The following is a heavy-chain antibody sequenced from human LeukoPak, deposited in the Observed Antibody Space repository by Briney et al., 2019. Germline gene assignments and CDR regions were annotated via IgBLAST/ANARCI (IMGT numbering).Heavy chain of an antibody. V-gene: IGHV4-39*01. J-gene: IGHJ4*02. CDR3: ARHPQSLNYDFWSGYSGFDY. D-gene: IGHD3-3*01. Sequence: GSLRLSCVASGFTFSNYWMHWIRQPPGKGLEWIGSIYYSGSTYYNPSLKSRVTISVDTSKNQFSLKLSSVTAADTAVYYCARHPQSLNYDFWSGYSGFDYWGQGTLVTVSS. CDR1: GFTFSNYW. CDR2: IYYSGST.